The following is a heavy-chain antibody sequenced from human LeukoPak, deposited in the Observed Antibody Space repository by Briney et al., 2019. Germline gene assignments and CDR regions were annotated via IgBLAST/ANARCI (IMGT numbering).Heavy chain of an antibody. D-gene: IGHD6-13*01. CDR3: ARGRKRGNSPFDY. Sequence: SETLSLTCAVYGGSFSGYYWSWIRQPPGEGLEWIGEINHSGSTNYNPSLKSRVTISVDTSKNQFSLKLSSVTAADTAVYYCARGRKRGNSPFDYWGQGTLVTVSS. V-gene: IGHV4-34*01. CDR1: GGSFSGYY. J-gene: IGHJ4*02. CDR2: INHSGST.